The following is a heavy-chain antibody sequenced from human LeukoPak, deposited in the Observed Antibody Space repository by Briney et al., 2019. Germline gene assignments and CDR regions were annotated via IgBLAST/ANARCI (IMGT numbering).Heavy chain of an antibody. CDR2: ISTDGSNK. V-gene: IGHV3-30*03. CDR3: ARDFTPEWFDIH. Sequence: PGRSLRLSCAASGFTFSSYGMHWVRQAPGKGLEWVAVISTDGSNKYTADSVKGRFTISRDNSKNTVYLQMNSLRADDTAVYYCARDFTPEWFDIHWGQGTLVTVS. CDR1: GFTFSSYG. D-gene: IGHD3-3*01. J-gene: IGHJ4*02.